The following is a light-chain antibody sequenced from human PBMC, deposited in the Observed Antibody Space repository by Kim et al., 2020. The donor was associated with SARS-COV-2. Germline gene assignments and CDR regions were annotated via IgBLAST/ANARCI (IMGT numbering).Light chain of an antibody. CDR2: GKR. Sequence: AWRPPGRFQCTGGSLGRVDVRWAQEKRGQAPVLVFYGKRYRSSRIPVRFSGSSSGNRASLTITGAQAEDEADYYCNSRDSSGNHWVFGGGTQLTVL. J-gene: IGLJ3*02. V-gene: IGLV3-19*01. CDR3: NSRDSSGNHWV. CDR1: SLGRVD.